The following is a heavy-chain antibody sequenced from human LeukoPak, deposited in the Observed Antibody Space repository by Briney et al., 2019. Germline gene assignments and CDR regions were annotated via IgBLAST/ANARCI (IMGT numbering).Heavy chain of an antibody. CDR2: ISPYNGNT. CDR3: ARSVVPYYFDS. V-gene: IGHV1-18*01. D-gene: IGHD3-22*01. Sequence: ASVKVSCKASGYTFTGYGINWVRQAPGQGLEWMGWISPYNGNTDYAQKLQGRVTMTTDTSTSTAYMELRSLRSVDTAVYYCARSVVPYYFDSWGQGTLVTVSS. J-gene: IGHJ4*02. CDR1: GYTFTGYG.